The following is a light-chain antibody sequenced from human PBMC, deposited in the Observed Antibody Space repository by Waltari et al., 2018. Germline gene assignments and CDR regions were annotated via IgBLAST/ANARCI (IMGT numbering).Light chain of an antibody. V-gene: IGLV2-14*01. CDR3: SSYTSSSTRV. J-gene: IGLJ3*02. CDR1: SSDVGGYNY. Sequence: QSALTQPASVSGSPGQSITISCTGTSSDVGGYNYVACYQQHPGKAPKLMIYHVSNRPSGVSNRVSGSKSGNTASLTISRLQAEDEADYYCSSYTSSSTRVFGGGTKLTVL. CDR2: HVS.